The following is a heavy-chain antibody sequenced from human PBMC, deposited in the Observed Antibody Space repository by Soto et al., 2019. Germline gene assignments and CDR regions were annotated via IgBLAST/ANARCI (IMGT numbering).Heavy chain of an antibody. CDR1: GFTFSSYG. J-gene: IGHJ6*02. V-gene: IGHV3-33*01. Sequence: ALRLSCVTSGFTFSSYGMHWVRQAPGNGLEWLAIIRYDGSNKYYGDSVKGRFTISRDNSNNTLYLEMNNLRAEDTAVYYCARDRTFYGSGSKGMDFWGQGTTVTVSS. D-gene: IGHD3-10*01. CDR2: IRYDGSNK. CDR3: ARDRTFYGSGSKGMDF.